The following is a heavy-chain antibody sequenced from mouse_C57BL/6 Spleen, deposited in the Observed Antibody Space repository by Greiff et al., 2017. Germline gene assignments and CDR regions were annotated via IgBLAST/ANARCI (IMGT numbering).Heavy chain of an antibody. CDR1: GYTFTSYL. J-gene: IGHJ4*01. Sequence: EVQLQQSGTVLARPGASVKMSCKTSGYTFTSYLMHWVKQRPGQGLEWIGAIYPGNSDTSYNQKFKGKAKLTAVTSASTAYMELSSLTNEDSAVYYCTRKLRSGYYAMDYWGQGTSVTVSS. CDR2: IYPGNSDT. V-gene: IGHV1-5*01. CDR3: TRKLRSGYYAMDY. D-gene: IGHD1-1*01.